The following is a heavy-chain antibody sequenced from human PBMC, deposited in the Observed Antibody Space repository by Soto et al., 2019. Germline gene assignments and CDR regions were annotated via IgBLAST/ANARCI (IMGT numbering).Heavy chain of an antibody. D-gene: IGHD4-17*01. J-gene: IGHJ3*02. CDR2: ISAYNGNT. CDR3: ARDLDSRYGDSDAFDI. V-gene: IGHV1-18*01. Sequence: EASVKVSCKASGYTFTSYGISWVRQAPGQGLEWMGWISAYNGNTNYAQKLQGRVTMTTDTSTSTAYMELRSLRSDDTAVYYCARDLDSRYGDSDAFDIWGQGTMVTVSS. CDR1: GYTFTSYG.